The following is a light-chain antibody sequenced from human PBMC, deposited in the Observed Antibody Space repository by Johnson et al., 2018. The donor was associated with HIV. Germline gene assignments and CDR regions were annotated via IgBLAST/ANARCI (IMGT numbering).Light chain of an antibody. CDR1: SSNIGNNY. Sequence: VLTQPPSVSAAPGQKVTISCSGSSSNIGNNYVSWYQQLPGTSPKLLIYEKNKRPSGIPDRFSASKSGTSAILDITGLQTGDEADYYCGTWDNSLGAHYVFGIGTKVTVL. V-gene: IGLV1-51*02. CDR3: GTWDNSLGAHYV. J-gene: IGLJ1*01. CDR2: EKN.